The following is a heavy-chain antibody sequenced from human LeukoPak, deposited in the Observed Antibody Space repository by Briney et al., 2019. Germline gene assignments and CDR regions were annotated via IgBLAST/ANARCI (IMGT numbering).Heavy chain of an antibody. Sequence: GGSLRLSCAASGFTFRNYWMSWVRQAPGKGLEWVADIKEDGSEKYYVDSVKGRFTISRDNAKNSLFLQMNSLRAEDTAVYYCANLRLLGFDSWGQGTLVSVSS. CDR1: GFTFRNYW. CDR3: ANLRLLGFDS. J-gene: IGHJ4*02. D-gene: IGHD2-21*02. V-gene: IGHV3-7*01. CDR2: IKEDGSEK.